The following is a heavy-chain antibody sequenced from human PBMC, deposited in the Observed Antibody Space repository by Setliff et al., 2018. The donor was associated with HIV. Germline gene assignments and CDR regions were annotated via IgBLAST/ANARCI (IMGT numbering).Heavy chain of an antibody. J-gene: IGHJ4*02. CDR1: GGRINSHY. CDR2: VYYRGGV. D-gene: IGHD2-21*02. V-gene: IGHV4-59*08. CDR3: ARTSRLHPLDY. Sequence: PSETLSLTCTVSGGRINSHYWNWIRQAPGKGLEWIGCVYYRGGVTYNPSLSSRVTISVYTSKNQFSLSLSSVTAGDTAIYCCARTSRLHPLDYWGQGKLVTVSS.